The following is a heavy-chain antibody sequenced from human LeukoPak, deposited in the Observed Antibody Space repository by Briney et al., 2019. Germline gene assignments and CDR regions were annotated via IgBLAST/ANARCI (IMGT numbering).Heavy chain of an antibody. D-gene: IGHD2-2*01. CDR2: IIPIFGTA. CDR1: GGTFSSYA. CDR3: ASGYCSSTSCYGAAFDI. Sequence: ASVKVSCKASGGTFSSYAISWVRQAPGQGLEWMGGIIPIFGTANCAQKFQGRVTITADESTSTAYMELSSLRSEDTAVYYCASGYCSSTSCYGAAFDIWGQGTMVTVSS. V-gene: IGHV1-69*13. J-gene: IGHJ3*02.